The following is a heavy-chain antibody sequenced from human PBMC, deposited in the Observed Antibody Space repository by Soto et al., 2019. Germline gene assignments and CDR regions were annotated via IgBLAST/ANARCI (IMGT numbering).Heavy chain of an antibody. Sequence: WESLKISCKGSGYSFTSYWIGWVRQMPGKGLEGRGIIYPGDSDTRYSPSFQGQVTISADKSISTPYMPWSSMKASDTAMYYCARLVGDYYYDSSGQNNWFDPWGQGTLVTVSS. J-gene: IGHJ5*02. D-gene: IGHD3-22*01. CDR1: GYSFTSYW. CDR3: ARLVGDYYYDSSGQNNWFDP. CDR2: IYPGDSDT. V-gene: IGHV5-51*01.